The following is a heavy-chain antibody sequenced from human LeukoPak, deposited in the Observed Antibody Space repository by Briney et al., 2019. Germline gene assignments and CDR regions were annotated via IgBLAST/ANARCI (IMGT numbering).Heavy chain of an antibody. CDR2: IYHSGST. Sequence: SETLSLTCTVSGYSISSGYYWGWIRQPPGKGLEWIGSIYHSGSTNYNPSLKSRVTISVDTSKNQFSLKLSSVTAADTAVYYCARGVSLRFLEWSRRGNWFDPWGQGTLVTVSS. CDR1: GYSISSGYY. CDR3: ARGVSLRFLEWSRRGNWFDP. J-gene: IGHJ5*02. D-gene: IGHD3-3*01. V-gene: IGHV4-38-2*02.